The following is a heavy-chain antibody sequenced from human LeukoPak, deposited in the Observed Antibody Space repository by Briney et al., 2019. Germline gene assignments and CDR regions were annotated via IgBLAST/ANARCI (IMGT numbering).Heavy chain of an antibody. CDR2: IYYSGST. V-gene: IGHV4-39*07. CDR1: GGSISSSSYY. D-gene: IGHD1-1*01. CDR3: ARDVHYWFDP. J-gene: IGHJ5*02. Sequence: SETLSLTCTVSGGSISSSSYYWGWIRQPPGKGLEWIGSIYYSGSTYYNPSLKSRVTISVDTSKNQFSLKLSSVTAADTAVYYCARDVHYWFDPWGQGTLVTVSS.